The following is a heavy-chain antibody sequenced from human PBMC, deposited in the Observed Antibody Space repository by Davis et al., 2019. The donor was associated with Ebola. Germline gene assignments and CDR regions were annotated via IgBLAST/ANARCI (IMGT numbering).Heavy chain of an antibody. J-gene: IGHJ6*03. CDR1: GFTFSNYA. CDR3: AKDTSHTNPYNMDV. V-gene: IGHV3-23*01. CDR2: LSGSVGAT. D-gene: IGHD1-14*01. Sequence: GESLKISCKASGFTFSNYALSWVRQAPGKGLEWVSALSGSVGATYYADSVRGRFTISRDNSKNTLYLQMNSLRAEDTAVYYCAKDTSHTNPYNMDVWGKGTAVTVSS.